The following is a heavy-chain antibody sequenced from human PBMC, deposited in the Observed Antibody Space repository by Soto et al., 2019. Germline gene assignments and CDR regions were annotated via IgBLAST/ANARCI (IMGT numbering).Heavy chain of an antibody. CDR3: ARERVVVAATGDYYYYGMDV. Sequence: QVQLVESGGGVVQPGRSLRLSCAASGFTFSSYGMHWVRQAPGKGLEWVAVIWYDGSNKYYADSVKGRFTISRDNSKNTXYRXLNRLRDEDTAVYYCARERVVVAATGDYYYYGMDVWGQGTTVTVSS. D-gene: IGHD2-15*01. CDR1: GFTFSSYG. CDR2: IWYDGSNK. J-gene: IGHJ6*02. V-gene: IGHV3-33*01.